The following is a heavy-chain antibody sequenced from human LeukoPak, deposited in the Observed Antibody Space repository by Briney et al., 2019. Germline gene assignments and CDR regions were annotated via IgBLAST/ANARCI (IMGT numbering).Heavy chain of an antibody. CDR1: GGSISSYY. Sequence: SETLSLTCTVSGGSISSYYWSWIRQPPGKGLEWIGYIYYSGSTYYNPSLKSRVTISVDTSKNQFSLKLSSVTAADTAVYYCARKYYAGAFDIWGQGTMVTVSS. V-gene: IGHV4-59*01. CDR3: ARKYYAGAFDI. D-gene: IGHD2-2*01. J-gene: IGHJ3*02. CDR2: IYYSGST.